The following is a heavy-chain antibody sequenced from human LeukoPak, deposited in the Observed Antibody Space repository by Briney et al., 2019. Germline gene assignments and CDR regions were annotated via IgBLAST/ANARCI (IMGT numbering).Heavy chain of an antibody. CDR3: ARVGYSSSWYSYFDY. J-gene: IGHJ4*02. Sequence: PGGSLRLSCAASGLTVSSNYMSWVRQAPGKGLEWVSVIYSGGSTYYADSVKGRFTISRDNSKNTLYLQMNSLRAEDTAVYYCARVGYSSSWYSYFDYWGQGTLVTVSS. D-gene: IGHD6-13*01. CDR2: IYSGGST. CDR1: GLTVSSNY. V-gene: IGHV3-53*01.